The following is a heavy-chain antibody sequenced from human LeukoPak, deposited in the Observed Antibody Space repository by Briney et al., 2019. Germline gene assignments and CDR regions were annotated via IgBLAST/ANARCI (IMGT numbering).Heavy chain of an antibody. V-gene: IGHV3-9*01. CDR1: GFTFDDYA. D-gene: IGHD7-27*01. CDR2: ICWNSGSI. Sequence: QPGGSLRLSCAASGFTFDDYAMHWVRQAPGKGLEWVSGICWNSGSIGYADSVKGRFTISRDNAKNSLYLQMNSLRAEDTALYYCAKELTGTYYYYGMDVWGQGTTVTVSS. J-gene: IGHJ6*02. CDR3: AKELTGTYYYYGMDV.